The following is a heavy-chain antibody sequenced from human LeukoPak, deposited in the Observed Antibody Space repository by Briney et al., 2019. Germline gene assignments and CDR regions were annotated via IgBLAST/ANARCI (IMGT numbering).Heavy chain of an antibody. CDR2: ISYDGSNK. Sequence: GGSLRLSCAAFGFTFSSYGMHWVRQAPGKGLEWVAVISYDGSNKYYADSVKGRFTISRDNSKNTLYLQMNSLRAEDTAVYYCAKENRAAGYYNWFDPWGQGTLVTVSS. J-gene: IGHJ5*02. CDR3: AKENRAAGYYNWFDP. V-gene: IGHV3-30*18. D-gene: IGHD6-13*01. CDR1: GFTFSSYG.